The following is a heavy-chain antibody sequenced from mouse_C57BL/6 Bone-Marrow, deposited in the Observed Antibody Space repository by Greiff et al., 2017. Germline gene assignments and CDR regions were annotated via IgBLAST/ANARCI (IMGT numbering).Heavy chain of an antibody. D-gene: IGHD2-1*01. V-gene: IGHV1-55*01. CDR1: GYTFTSYW. J-gene: IGHJ4*01. CDR2: IYPGSGST. Sequence: VQLQQSGAELVKPGASVKMSCKASGYTFTSYWITWVKQRPGQGLEWIGDIYPGSGSTNYNEKFKSKDTLTVDTSSSTAYMQLSSLTSEDSAVYYCASRVYYGNYDYSMDYWGQGTSVTVSS. CDR3: ASRVYYGNYDYSMDY.